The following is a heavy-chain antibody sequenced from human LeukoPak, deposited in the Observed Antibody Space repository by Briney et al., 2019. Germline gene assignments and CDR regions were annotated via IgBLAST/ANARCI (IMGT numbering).Heavy chain of an antibody. Sequence: GGSLRLSCAASGFTFSNYDMHWVRQAPGKGLAWVASISYDGSNQYYGDSVKGRFTISRDNSKNTLYLQMNSLRAEDTAVYYCAKAQGGYSYFDYWGQGTLVTVSS. J-gene: IGHJ4*02. V-gene: IGHV3-30*18. D-gene: IGHD3-22*01. CDR2: ISYDGSNQ. CDR1: GFTFSNYD. CDR3: AKAQGGYSYFDY.